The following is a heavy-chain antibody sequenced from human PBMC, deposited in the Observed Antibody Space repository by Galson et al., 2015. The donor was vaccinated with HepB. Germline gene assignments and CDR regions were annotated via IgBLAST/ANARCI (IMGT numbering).Heavy chain of an antibody. D-gene: IGHD6-13*01. J-gene: IGHJ6*02. V-gene: IGHV3-30*02. CDR3: AKDYKLAAAATPYGMDV. Sequence: SLRLSCAASGFTFSSYGMHWVRQAPGKGLEWVAFIRYDGSNKYYADSVKGRFTISRDNSKNTLYLQMNSVRAEDTAVYYCAKDYKLAAAATPYGMDVWGQGTTVTVSS. CDR2: IRYDGSNK. CDR1: GFTFSSYG.